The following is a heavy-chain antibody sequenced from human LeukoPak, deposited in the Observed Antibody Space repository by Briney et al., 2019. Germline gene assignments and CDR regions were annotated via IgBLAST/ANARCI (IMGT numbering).Heavy chain of an antibody. V-gene: IGHV1-18*01. Sequence: GASVKVSCKASGYTFTSYGISWVRQAPGQGLEWMGWISAYNGNTNYAQKLQGRVTMTTDTSTSTAYMELRSLRSDDTAVYYCARGHRRLILTDSDDAFDIWGQGTMVTVSS. CDR1: GYTFTSYG. CDR3: ARGHRRLILTDSDDAFDI. D-gene: IGHD3-9*01. CDR2: ISAYNGNT. J-gene: IGHJ3*02.